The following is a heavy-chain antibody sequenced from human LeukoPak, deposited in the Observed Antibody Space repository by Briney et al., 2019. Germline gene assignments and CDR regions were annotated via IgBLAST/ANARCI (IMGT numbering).Heavy chain of an antibody. Sequence: GRSLRLSCAASGFTFSSYGMHWVRQAPGKGLEWVAVIWYDGSNKYYADSVKGRFTISRDNSKNTLYLQMNSLRAEDTAVYYCARGDYYGSGSYYIYYYMDVWGKGTTVTVSS. CDR2: IWYDGSNK. CDR1: GFTFSSYG. V-gene: IGHV3-33*01. J-gene: IGHJ6*03. D-gene: IGHD3-10*01. CDR3: ARGDYYGSGSYYIYYYMDV.